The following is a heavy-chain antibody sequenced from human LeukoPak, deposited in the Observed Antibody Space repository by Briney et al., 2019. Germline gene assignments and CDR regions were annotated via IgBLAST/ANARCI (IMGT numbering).Heavy chain of an antibody. Sequence: SETLSLTCTVSGVSISSYYWSWIRQPPGKGLEWIGYIYYSGSTNYNPSLKSRVTISVDTSKSQFSLKLSSVTAADTAVYYCARVGYLMDAFDIWGQGTMVTVSS. V-gene: IGHV4-59*01. D-gene: IGHD2-8*01. CDR3: ARVGYLMDAFDI. CDR1: GVSISSYY. CDR2: IYYSGST. J-gene: IGHJ3*02.